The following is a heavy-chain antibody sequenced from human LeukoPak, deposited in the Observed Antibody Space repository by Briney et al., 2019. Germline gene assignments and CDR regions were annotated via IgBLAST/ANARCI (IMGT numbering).Heavy chain of an antibody. CDR2: IKHDESEK. D-gene: IGHD5-24*01. J-gene: IGHJ4*02. Sequence: GGSLRLSCATSGFFFNSYWMTWVRQAPGKGLEWVANIKHDESEKYLVESVKGRFTISRDNAQNSLFLQMDSLRVEDTAVYYCVRGRDGSYWGRGTQVTVSS. CDR1: GFFFNSYW. CDR3: VRGRDGSY. V-gene: IGHV3-7*01.